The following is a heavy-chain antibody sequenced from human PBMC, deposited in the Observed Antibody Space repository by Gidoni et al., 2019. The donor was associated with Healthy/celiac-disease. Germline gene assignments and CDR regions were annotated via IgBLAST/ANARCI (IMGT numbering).Heavy chain of an antibody. Sequence: EVQLVESGGGLVKPGGCLRLSCAASGFTFSSYSMNWVRQAPGKGLEWVSSISSSSSYIYYADSVKGRFTISRDNAKNSLYLQMNSLRAEDTAVYYCARPAGFGDYYYYGMDVWGQGTTVTVSS. CDR2: ISSSSSYI. CDR1: GFTFSSYS. CDR3: ARPAGFGDYYYYGMDV. V-gene: IGHV3-21*01. D-gene: IGHD3-10*01. J-gene: IGHJ6*02.